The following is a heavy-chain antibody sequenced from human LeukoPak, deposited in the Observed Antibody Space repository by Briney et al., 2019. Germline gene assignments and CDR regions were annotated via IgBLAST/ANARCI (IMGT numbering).Heavy chain of an antibody. Sequence: SGGSLRLSCAASGFTFSSYAMKWVRQAPGKGLEWVSTISGSGASTYYADSVKGRFTITRENSQNTVYLQMNGLRAEDTAQYYCAKALTFTRRHGSDYWGQGTLVTVSS. CDR2: ISGSGAST. J-gene: IGHJ4*02. V-gene: IGHV3-23*01. CDR1: GFTFSSYA. D-gene: IGHD3-16*01. CDR3: AKALTFTRRHGSDY.